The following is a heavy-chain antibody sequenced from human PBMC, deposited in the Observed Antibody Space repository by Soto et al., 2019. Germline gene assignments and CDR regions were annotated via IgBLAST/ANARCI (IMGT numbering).Heavy chain of an antibody. J-gene: IGHJ6*02. D-gene: IGHD5-18*01. CDR1: GGSISSGDYY. Sequence: QVQLQESGPGLVKPSQTLSLTCTVSGGSISSGDYYWSWIRQPPGKGLEWIGYIYYSGSTYYNPSLKSRVTISVDTSNNQFSLKLSSVTAADKAVYYCATKPDTSDYYGMDVWGQGTTVTVSS. CDR2: IYYSGST. V-gene: IGHV4-30-4*01. CDR3: ATKPDTSDYYGMDV.